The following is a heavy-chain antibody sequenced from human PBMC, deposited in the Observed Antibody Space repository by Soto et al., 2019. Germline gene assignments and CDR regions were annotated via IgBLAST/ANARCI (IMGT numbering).Heavy chain of an antibody. D-gene: IGHD1-1*01. CDR3: AKNQGVELVPLGTLEWFDF. V-gene: IGHV3-7*03. CDR1: GFTFSDYW. Sequence: GGSLRLSCAASGFTFSDYWMSWVRQAPGKGLEWVANIKEDGNDKYYVDSVKGRFTISRDNAKSTLYLELNNLSAEDTAAYHFAKNQGVELVPLGTLEWFDFWGQGSVVTVS. CDR2: IKEDGNDK. J-gene: IGHJ5*01.